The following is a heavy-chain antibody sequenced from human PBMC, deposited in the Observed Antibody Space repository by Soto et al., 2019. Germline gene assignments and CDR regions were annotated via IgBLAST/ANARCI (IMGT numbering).Heavy chain of an antibody. CDR1: GGTFRSYA. CDR3: ARPRLGIAALYGMDV. J-gene: IGHJ6*02. CDR2: IIPIFGTA. D-gene: IGHD6-13*01. V-gene: IGHV1-69*13. Sequence: SVKVSCKASGGTFRSYAISWVRQAPGQGLEWMGGIIPIFGTANYAQKFQGRVTITADESTSTAYMELSSLRSEDTAVYYCARPRLGIAALYGMDVWGQGTTVTVSS.